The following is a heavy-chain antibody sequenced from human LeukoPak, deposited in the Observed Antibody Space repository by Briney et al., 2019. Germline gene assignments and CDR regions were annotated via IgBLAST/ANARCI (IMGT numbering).Heavy chain of an antibody. V-gene: IGHV3-23*01. CDR3: AKGVAVGEGYYYYGMDV. CDR1: GFTFSSYA. D-gene: IGHD6-19*01. Sequence: GGSLRLSCAASGFTFSSYAMNWVRQAPGKGLEWVSSISGSGVSGRGGRTFYADSVKGRFTISRDNSKNPFYLQMSSLRADDTAIYYCAKGVAVGEGYYYYGMDVWGQGTRVTVS. CDR2: ISGSGVSGRGGRT. J-gene: IGHJ6*02.